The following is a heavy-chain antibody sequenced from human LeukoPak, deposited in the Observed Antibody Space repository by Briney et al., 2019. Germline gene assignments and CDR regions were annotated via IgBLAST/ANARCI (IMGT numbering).Heavy chain of an antibody. CDR1: GFTFGSYA. D-gene: IGHD6-19*01. CDR3: VKLSSGSGSKFGFDS. V-gene: IGHV3-23*01. CDR2: ITNGGVTT. J-gene: IGHJ4*02. Sequence: PGGSLRLSCAASGFTFGSYAMSWVRQTPGKRLEWVSIITNGGVTTYYADSVRGRFTISRDNSKNMLYLQMNSLRAEDTAVYYCVKLSSGSGSKFGFDSWGQGTLVTVSS.